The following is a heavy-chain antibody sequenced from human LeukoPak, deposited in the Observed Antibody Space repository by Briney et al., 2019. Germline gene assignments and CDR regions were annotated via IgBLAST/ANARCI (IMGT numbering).Heavy chain of an antibody. CDR1: GFTFSSYS. D-gene: IGHD6-19*01. V-gene: IGHV3-23*01. CDR3: AKKSEQWLVPDAFDI. Sequence: GGSLRLYCAASGFTFSSYSMSWARQAPGKGLEWVSVISGSGGTTYYADSVKGRFTISRDNSKNTLYLQMNSLRAEDTAVYYCAKKSEQWLVPDAFDIWGQGTMVTVSS. J-gene: IGHJ3*02. CDR2: ISGSGGTT.